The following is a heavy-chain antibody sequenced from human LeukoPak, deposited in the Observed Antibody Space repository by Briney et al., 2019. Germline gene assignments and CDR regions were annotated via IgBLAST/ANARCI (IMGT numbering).Heavy chain of an antibody. D-gene: IGHD6-13*01. CDR3: ARSGSSSWSSLLDY. CDR1: GYIFTRYG. V-gene: IGHV1-18*01. CDR2: ITTFNDRT. Sequence: SVKVSCKASGYIFTRYGITWVRQAPGEGLEWRGRITTFNDRTVLAEKFRARITMTTDTTTAYMTLRKLRSDDTAVYYCARSGSSSWSSLLDYWGQGSLVIVS. J-gene: IGHJ4*02.